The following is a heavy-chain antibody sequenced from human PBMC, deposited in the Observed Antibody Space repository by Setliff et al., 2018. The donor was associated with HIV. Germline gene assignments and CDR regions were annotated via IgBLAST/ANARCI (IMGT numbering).Heavy chain of an antibody. Sequence: NPSETLSLTCTVSGGSINSTSYYWGWIRQPPGNGLEWIGSIYHTGSTYYKPSLKSRVTISVDTSGNQFSLKLSSVTAADTAVYYCARDGYSSSWYVISGSFDYWGQGILVTVSS. V-gene: IGHV4-39*07. CDR1: GGSINSTSYY. D-gene: IGHD6-13*01. CDR2: IYHTGST. CDR3: ARDGYSSSWYVISGSFDY. J-gene: IGHJ4*02.